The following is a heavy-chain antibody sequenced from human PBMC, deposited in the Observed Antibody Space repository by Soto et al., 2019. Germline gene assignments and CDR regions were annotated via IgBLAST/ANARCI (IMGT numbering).Heavy chain of an antibody. V-gene: IGHV3-7*01. CDR1: GFTFRSHW. Sequence: EVQLVETGGGLVQPGGSLRLSCAASGFTFRSHWMSWVRQAPGKGLEWVANIRQDGNEEQYLDSVKCRFTLSRDNAKNLLYLQMNGLRVEDTAVYYCAKAEGYSFDIRGQGTMVTVSS. J-gene: IGHJ3*02. CDR2: IRQDGNEE. D-gene: IGHD1-1*01. CDR3: AKAEGYSFDI.